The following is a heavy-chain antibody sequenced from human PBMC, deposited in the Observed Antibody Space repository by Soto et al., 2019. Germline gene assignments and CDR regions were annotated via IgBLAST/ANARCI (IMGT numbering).Heavy chain of an antibody. CDR2: ISSSSGTI. J-gene: IGHJ4*02. CDR1: GFTFSRYS. V-gene: IGHV3-48*01. D-gene: IGHD4-4*01. Sequence: EVQLVESGGGLVQPGGSLRLSCAASGFTFSRYSMNWVRQAPGKGLEWLSYISSSSGTIYYADSVKGRFTITRDNAKNPLYLQMNSLRAEDTAVYYCARRSDSSNPYYFDYWGQGTLVTVSS. CDR3: ARRSDSSNPYYFDY.